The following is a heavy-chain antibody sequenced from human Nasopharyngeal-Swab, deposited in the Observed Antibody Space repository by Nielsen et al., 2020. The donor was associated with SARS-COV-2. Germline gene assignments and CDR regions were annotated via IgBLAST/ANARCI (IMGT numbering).Heavy chain of an antibody. CDR1: GGSISSSSYY. CDR3: AATSVLQFLEWLNNWFDP. Sequence: SETLSLTCTVSGGSISSSSYYWGWICQPPGKGLEWIGSIYYSGSTYYNPSLKSRVTISVDTSKNQFSLKLSSVTAADTAVYYCAATSVLQFLEWLNNWFDPWGQGTLVTVSS. J-gene: IGHJ5*02. D-gene: IGHD3-3*01. V-gene: IGHV4-39*01. CDR2: IYYSGST.